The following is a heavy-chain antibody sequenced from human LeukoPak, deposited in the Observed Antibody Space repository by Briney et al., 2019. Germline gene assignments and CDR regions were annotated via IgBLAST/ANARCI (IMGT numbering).Heavy chain of an antibody. CDR1: GGSISSYY. CDR3: ARRSGYDYVVWYFDY. J-gene: IGHJ4*02. CDR2: MYYSGST. Sequence: PSETLSLTCTVSGGSISSYYWGWIRQPPGKGLEWIGSMYYSGSTYYNPSLKSRVTISVDTSKNQFSLKLNSVTAADTAVYYCARRSGYDYVVWYFDYWGQGTLVTVSS. D-gene: IGHD5-12*01. V-gene: IGHV4-39*01.